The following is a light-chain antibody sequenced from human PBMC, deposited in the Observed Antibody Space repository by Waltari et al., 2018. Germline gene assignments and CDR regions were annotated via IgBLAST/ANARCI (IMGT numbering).Light chain of an antibody. Sequence: QSALTQPASVSGSPGQSITVSCTGTSSDVGSYNLVSWYQQHPGKAPKLLIFEVSQLPSGISNRFSGSKSGNTASLTGSGLQAEDGADYYCSSYAGNRSVVFGGGTKLTVL. CDR3: SSYAGNRSVV. J-gene: IGLJ2*01. V-gene: IGLV2-23*02. CDR1: SSDVGSYNL. CDR2: EVS.